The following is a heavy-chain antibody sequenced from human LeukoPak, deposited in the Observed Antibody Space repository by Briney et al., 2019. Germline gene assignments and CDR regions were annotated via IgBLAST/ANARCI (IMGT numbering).Heavy chain of an antibody. CDR3: AKDPGGPYYDSSGYFDY. D-gene: IGHD3-22*01. V-gene: IGHV3-30*18. CDR1: GFTFSSYG. J-gene: IGHJ4*02. Sequence: GRSLRLSCAASGFTFSSYGMHWVRQAPGKGLEWVAVISYDGSNKYYADSVKGRFTISRDNSKNTLYLQMNSLRAEDTAVYYCAKDPGGPYYDSSGYFDYWGQGTLVTVSS. CDR2: ISYDGSNK.